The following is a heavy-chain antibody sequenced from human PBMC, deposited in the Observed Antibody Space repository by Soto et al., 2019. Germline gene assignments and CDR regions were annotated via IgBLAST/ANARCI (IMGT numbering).Heavy chain of an antibody. V-gene: IGHV3-23*01. J-gene: IGHJ4*02. D-gene: IGHD2-15*01. CDR2: ISGSGGST. CDR3: AKDPVRQPLLRGNDY. Sequence: GGSLRLSCAASGFTFSSYAMSWVRQAPGKGLEWVSAISGSGGSTYYADSVKGRFTISRDNSKNTLYLQMNSLRAEDTAVYYCAKDPVRQPLLRGNDYWGQGTLVTVSS. CDR1: GFTFSSYA.